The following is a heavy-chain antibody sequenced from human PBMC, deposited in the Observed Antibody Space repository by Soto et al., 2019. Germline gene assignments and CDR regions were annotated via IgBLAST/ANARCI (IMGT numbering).Heavy chain of an antibody. J-gene: IGHJ4*02. CDR1: GGSFSGYY. V-gene: IGHV4-34*01. D-gene: IGHD2-21*02. CDR3: ARDIVVVTAIPD. Sequence: QVQLQQWGAGLLKPSETLSLTCAVYGGSFSGYYWSWIRQPPGKGLEWIGEINHSGSTNYNPSLKSRVTISVDTSKNQFSLKLSSVTAADTAVYYCARDIVVVTAIPDWGQGTLVTVSS. CDR2: INHSGST.